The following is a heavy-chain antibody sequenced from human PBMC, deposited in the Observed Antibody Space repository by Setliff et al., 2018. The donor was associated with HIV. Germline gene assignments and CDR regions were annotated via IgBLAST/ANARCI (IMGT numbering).Heavy chain of an antibody. D-gene: IGHD6-6*01. CDR2: IYTTGST. J-gene: IGHJ3*02. CDR1: GSSISGHF. CDR3: ARVPPEYSSSSQAFDI. V-gene: IGHV4-59*11. Sequence: VKASETLSLTCTVSGSSISGHFWTWIRQPPGKGLEWIGYIYTTGSTNYNPSLTSRVTISVDTSKNKFSLKMRSVTAADTAVYYCARVPPEYSSSSQAFDIWGQGTKVTVSS.